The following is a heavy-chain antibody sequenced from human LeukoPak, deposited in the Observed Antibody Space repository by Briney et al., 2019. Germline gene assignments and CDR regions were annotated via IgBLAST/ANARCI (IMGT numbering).Heavy chain of an antibody. V-gene: IGHV3-23*01. J-gene: IGHJ6*03. CDR1: GFTFSSYA. CDR3: AKRTLYYYDSNYMDV. D-gene: IGHD3-22*01. CDR2: ISGSGGST. Sequence: GGSLRLSCAASGFTFSSYAMSWVRQAPGKRLEWVSAISGSGGSTYYADSVKGRFTISRDNSKNTLYLQMNSLRAEDTAVYYGAKRTLYYYDSNYMDVWGKGTTVTVSS.